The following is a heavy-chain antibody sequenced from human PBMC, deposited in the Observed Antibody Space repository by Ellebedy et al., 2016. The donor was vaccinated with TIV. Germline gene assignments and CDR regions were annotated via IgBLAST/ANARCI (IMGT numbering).Heavy chain of an antibody. J-gene: IGHJ4*02. D-gene: IGHD3-22*01. V-gene: IGHV3-21*01. Sequence: GESLKISXAASGFTFSSYSMNWVRQAPGKGLEWVSSISSSSSYIYYADSVKGRFTISRDNAKNSLYLQMNSLRAEDTAVYYCARAVVINDYWGQGTLVTVSS. CDR3: ARAVVINDY. CDR1: GFTFSSYS. CDR2: ISSSSSYI.